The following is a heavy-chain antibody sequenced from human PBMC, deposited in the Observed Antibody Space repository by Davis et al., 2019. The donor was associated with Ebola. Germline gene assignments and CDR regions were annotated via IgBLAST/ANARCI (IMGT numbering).Heavy chain of an antibody. V-gene: IGHV3-7*03. D-gene: IGHD2-2*01. CDR1: GFTFNTYW. Sequence: GESLKISCAASGFTFNTYWMSWIRQAPGKGLEWVANIKQDGSEKYYVDSIKGRFTISRDNAKNSLFLQMNSLRAEDTAVYYCAREGKYRDESRTFDYWGQGTLVTVSS. CDR3: AREGKYRDESRTFDY. CDR2: IKQDGSEK. J-gene: IGHJ4*02.